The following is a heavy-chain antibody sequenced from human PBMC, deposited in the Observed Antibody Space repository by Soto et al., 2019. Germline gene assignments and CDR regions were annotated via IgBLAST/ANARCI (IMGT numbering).Heavy chain of an antibody. J-gene: IGHJ6*02. D-gene: IGHD3-9*01. Sequence: QVQLVQSGAEVKKPGSSVKVSCKASGLLFSSYAISWVRQAPGQGLEWVGGILPIFGTTNYAQRFKGRVTITADTSTTTTYLDLSSLRSEDTAVYFCVRGANYYSSTGKGYYFPGMDVWGQGTTVTVSS. CDR2: ILPIFGTT. V-gene: IGHV1-69*06. CDR3: VRGANYYSSTGKGYYFPGMDV. CDR1: GLLFSSYA.